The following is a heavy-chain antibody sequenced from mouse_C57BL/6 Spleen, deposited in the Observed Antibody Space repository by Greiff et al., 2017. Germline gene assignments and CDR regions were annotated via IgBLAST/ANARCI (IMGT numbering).Heavy chain of an antibody. CDR2: IYLCNGYT. CDR3: ARSWYDYDPDY. CDR1: GYTFTSYG. D-gene: IGHD2-4*01. Sequence: EVQVVESGAELVRPGSSVKMSCKTSGYTFTSYGINWVKQRPGQGLEWIGCIYLCNGYTEYNEKFKGKATLTSDTSSSTAYMQLSSLTSEDYAIXFCARSWYDYDPDYWGQGTTLTVSA. V-gene: IGHV1-58*01. J-gene: IGHJ2*01.